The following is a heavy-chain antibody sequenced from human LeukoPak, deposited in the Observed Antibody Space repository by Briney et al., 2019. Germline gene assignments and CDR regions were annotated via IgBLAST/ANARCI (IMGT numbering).Heavy chain of an antibody. CDR3: ARAFHYCSGGSCYSLDY. CDR2: ISSSSSYI. D-gene: IGHD2-15*01. CDR1: GFTFSSYS. Sequence: PGGSLRLSCAASGFTFSSYSMNWVRQAPGKGLEWVSSISSSSSYIYYADSVKGRFTISRDNAKNSLYLQMNSLRAEDTAVYYCARAFHYCSGGSCYSLDYWGQGTLVTVSS. J-gene: IGHJ4*02. V-gene: IGHV3-21*01.